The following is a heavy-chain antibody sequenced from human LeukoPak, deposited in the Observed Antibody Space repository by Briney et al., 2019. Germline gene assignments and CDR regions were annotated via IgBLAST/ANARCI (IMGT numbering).Heavy chain of an antibody. Sequence: SETLSLTCAVYGGSFSGNYCSWIRQPPGKGLEWIGEINHSGSTNYNPSLKSRVTISVDTSKNQFSLKLSSVTAADTAVYYCARKGRRYQLPPYYYYGMDVWGKGTTVTVSS. D-gene: IGHD2-2*01. CDR2: INHSGST. J-gene: IGHJ6*04. V-gene: IGHV4-34*01. CDR3: ARKGRRYQLPPYYYYGMDV. CDR1: GGSFSGNY.